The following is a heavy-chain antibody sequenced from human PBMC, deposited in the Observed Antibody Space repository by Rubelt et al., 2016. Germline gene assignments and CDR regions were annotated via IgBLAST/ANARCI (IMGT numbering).Heavy chain of an antibody. J-gene: IGHJ3*02. D-gene: IGHD2-2*01. CDR1: GGSISNYY. CDR2: YYSGST. CDR3: ARKGYCSSYNCYGARDAIDI. Sequence: QVQLQESGPGLVKPSETLSLTCTVSGGSISNYYWSWIRKPPGKGLEWIGYYYSGSTTYNPSLASPVTILVDTSKNQFSLNVTSVTAADTAVYYCARKGYCSSYNCYGARDAIDIWGQGTSVTVSS. V-gene: IGHV4-59*12.